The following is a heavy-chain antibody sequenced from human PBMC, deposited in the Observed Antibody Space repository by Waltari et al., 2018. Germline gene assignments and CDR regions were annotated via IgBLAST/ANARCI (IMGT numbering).Heavy chain of an antibody. CDR1: GYTFTGYY. D-gene: IGHD5-18*01. CDR2: INPNSGGT. V-gene: IGHV1-2*02. CDR3: ARGYTAMVISNH. Sequence: QVQLVQSGAEVKKPGASVKVSCKASGYTFTGYYMHWVRQAPGQGLEWMGWINPNSGGTNYAQKFQGRVTITRDTSASTAYMERSSLRSEDTAVYYCARGYTAMVISNHWGQGTLVTVSS. J-gene: IGHJ5*02.